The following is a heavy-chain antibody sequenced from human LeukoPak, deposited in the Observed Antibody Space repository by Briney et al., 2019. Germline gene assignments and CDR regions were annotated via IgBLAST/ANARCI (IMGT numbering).Heavy chain of an antibody. V-gene: IGHV3-23*01. CDR1: GFTFSSYA. CDR3: AKGGYCSGGSCYYAYYFDY. D-gene: IGHD2-15*01. Sequence: HPGGSLRLSCAASGFTFSSYAMSWVRQAPGKGLEWVSAISGSGDSTYYADSVKGRFTISRDNSKNTLYLQMNSLRAEDTAVYYCAKGGYCSGGSCYYAYYFDYWGQGALVTVSS. CDR2: ISGSGDST. J-gene: IGHJ4*02.